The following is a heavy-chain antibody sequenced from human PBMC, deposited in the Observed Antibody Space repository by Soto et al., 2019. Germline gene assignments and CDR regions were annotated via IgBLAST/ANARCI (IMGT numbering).Heavy chain of an antibody. J-gene: IGHJ3*02. CDR2: INHSGST. CDR3: ARVGVYCSGGSCYAFDI. D-gene: IGHD2-15*01. CDR1: GGSFSGYY. V-gene: IGHV4-34*01. Sequence: SETLSLTCAVYGGSFSGYYWSWIRQPPGKGLEWIGEINHSGSTNYNPSLKSRVTISVDTSKNQFSLKLSSVTAADTAVYYCARVGVYCSGGSCYAFDIWGQGTMVTVSS.